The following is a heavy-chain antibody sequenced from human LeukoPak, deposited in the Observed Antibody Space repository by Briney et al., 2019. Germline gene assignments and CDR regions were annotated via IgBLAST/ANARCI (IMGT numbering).Heavy chain of an antibody. V-gene: IGHV3-74*01. CDR2: SNSDGSST. CDR1: GFTFSSYW. Sequence: GGSLRLSCAASGFTFSSYWMHWVRQAPGKGLVWVSRSNSDGSSTTYADSVKGRFTISRDNRKNTLYLQMNSLRAEGTAVYYCAKDLGRYRNNYFDYWGQGTLVTVSS. CDR3: AKDLGRYRNNYFDY. J-gene: IGHJ4*02. D-gene: IGHD1-26*01.